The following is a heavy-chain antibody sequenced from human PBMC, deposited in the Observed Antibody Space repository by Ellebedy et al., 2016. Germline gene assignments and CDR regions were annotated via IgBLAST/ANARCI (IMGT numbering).Heavy chain of an antibody. CDR2: MWYDGSSK. V-gene: IGHV3-33*08. CDR1: GFTFSSYA. Sequence: GESLKISXSASGFTFSSYAMHWVRQAPGKGLEWVAVMWYDGSSKYYADSMKGRFTISRDNSKNTLYLQMNSLRAEDTAVYYCARGRQRFGSGSYYNEGQIDYWGQGTLVTVSS. J-gene: IGHJ4*02. D-gene: IGHD3-10*01. CDR3: ARGRQRFGSGSYYNEGQIDY.